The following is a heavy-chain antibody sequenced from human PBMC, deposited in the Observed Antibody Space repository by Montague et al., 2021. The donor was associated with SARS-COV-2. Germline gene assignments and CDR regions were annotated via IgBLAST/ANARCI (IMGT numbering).Heavy chain of an antibody. CDR3: ARRHIVASNRAFDY. CDR1: GDSITNNYY. J-gene: IGHJ4*02. D-gene: IGHD2-21*01. CDR2: IYHSGTT. Sequence: SETLSLTCTVSGDSITNNYYWGWIRQPPGKGLEWIGTIYHSGTTYCNPSLKSRVTISVDTSNNQFSLKLTSVTAADTAVYYCARRHIVASNRAFDYWGQGTLVTVSS. V-gene: IGHV4-38-2*02.